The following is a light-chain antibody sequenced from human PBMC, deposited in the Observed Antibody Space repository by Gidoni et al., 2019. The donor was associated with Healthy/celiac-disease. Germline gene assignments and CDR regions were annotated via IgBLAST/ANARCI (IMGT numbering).Light chain of an antibody. V-gene: IGLV3-25*03. CDR1: ALPKQY. CDR2: KDS. CDR3: QSADSSGTYDVV. J-gene: IGLJ2*01. Sequence: SYELTQPPSVSVSPGQTARITCSGDALPKQYAYWYQQKPGQAPVLVIYKDSERPSGIPERFSGSSSGTTVTLTISGVQAEDEVDYYCQSADSSGTYDVVFGGGTKLTVL.